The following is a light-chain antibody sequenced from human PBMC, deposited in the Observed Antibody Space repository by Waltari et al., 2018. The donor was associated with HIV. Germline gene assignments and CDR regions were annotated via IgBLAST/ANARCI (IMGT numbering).Light chain of an antibody. CDR1: QSVRRSF. V-gene: IGKV3D-7*01. Sequence: PGERVTLSCRASQSVRRSFLNWYQQKPGQAPRLLIYCASTRATSIPARFSGSGSGTDFTLTISSVQPEDFAVHFCQQEYNLQYTFGQGTKLEIK. CDR2: CAS. J-gene: IGKJ2*01. CDR3: QQEYNLQYT.